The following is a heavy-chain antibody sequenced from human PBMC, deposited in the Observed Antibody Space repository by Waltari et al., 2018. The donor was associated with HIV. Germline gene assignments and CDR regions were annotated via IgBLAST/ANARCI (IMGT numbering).Heavy chain of an antibody. Sequence: QVHLGPHAAAVKQPGSSGRVSCKASGHPVNDFYIHWVRQTPGQVPEWMGYINPRTGGTNDALKFQDRGTLTTETSISTAYLQLRRLQIDDTATYFCARGGWIQLWLFVWGRGTRVTVSS. CDR2: INPRTGGT. CDR3: ARGGWIQLWLFV. V-gene: IGHV1-2*02. CDR1: GHPVNDFY. D-gene: IGHD5-18*01. J-gene: IGHJ2*01.